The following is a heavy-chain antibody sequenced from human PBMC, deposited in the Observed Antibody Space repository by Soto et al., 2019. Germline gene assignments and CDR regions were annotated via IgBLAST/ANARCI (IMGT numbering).Heavy chain of an antibody. CDR1: GFTVSSNY. CDR3: ARDPGYSSGWYYQNYYGMDV. Sequence: VGSLRLSCAASGFTVSSNYMSWVRQAPGKGLEWVSVIYSGGSTYYADSVKRRFTISRDNSKNTLYLQMNSLRAEDTAVYYCARDPGYSSGWYYQNYYGMDVWGQGTTVTVSS. CDR2: IYSGGST. J-gene: IGHJ6*02. V-gene: IGHV3-53*01. D-gene: IGHD6-19*01.